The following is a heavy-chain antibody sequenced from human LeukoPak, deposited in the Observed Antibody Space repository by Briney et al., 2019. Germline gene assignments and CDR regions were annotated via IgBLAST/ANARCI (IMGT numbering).Heavy chain of an antibody. J-gene: IGHJ5*02. CDR2: ISSSSTYT. V-gene: IGHV3-21*01. CDR3: ARGPAAAGNDNWFDP. D-gene: IGHD6-13*01. CDR1: GFTFSSYS. Sequence: KSGGSLRLSCAVSGFTFSSYSMNWVRQAPGKGLEWVSSISSSSTYTYYADSVKGRFTISRDNAKNSLYLQMNNLRAEDTAVYYCARGPAAAGNDNWFDPWGQGTLVTVSS.